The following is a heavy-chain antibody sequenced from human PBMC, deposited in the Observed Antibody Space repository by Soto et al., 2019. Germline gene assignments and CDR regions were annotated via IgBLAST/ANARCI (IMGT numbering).Heavy chain of an antibody. J-gene: IGHJ5*02. CDR3: AHLQYSSSWSNSFDP. CDR1: GFSLSTSGVG. V-gene: IGHV2-5*02. D-gene: IGHD6-13*01. CDR2: IYWDDDK. Sequence: QITLKESGHTLVKPTQTLTLNCTFTGFSLSTSGVGVGWIRQPTGKALEWLSLIYWDDDKRYSPSMKSRLTITKDTSKNQVVLTMTNMDPVDTATYYCAHLQYSSSWSNSFDPLGQGTLVTVSS.